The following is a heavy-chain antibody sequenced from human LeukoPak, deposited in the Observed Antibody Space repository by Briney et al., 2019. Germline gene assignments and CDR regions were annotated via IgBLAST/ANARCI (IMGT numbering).Heavy chain of an antibody. J-gene: IGHJ4*02. CDR1: GFTFSSYE. CDR2: ISSGSTI. Sequence: QPGGSLRLSCAASGFTFSSYEMNWVRQAPGKGLEWLSYISSGSTIYDADSVKGRFTISRDNAKNSLYLQMNSLRAEDTAVYYCARESIAVAGAPFDYWGQGTLVTVSS. CDR3: ARESIAVAGAPFDY. D-gene: IGHD6-19*01. V-gene: IGHV3-48*03.